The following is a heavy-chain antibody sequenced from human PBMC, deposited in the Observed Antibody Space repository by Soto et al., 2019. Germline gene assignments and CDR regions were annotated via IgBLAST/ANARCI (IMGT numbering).Heavy chain of an antibody. CDR2: ISAFNGNT. D-gene: IGHD5-18*01. CDR3: AREDTAVALDY. V-gene: IGHV1-18*01. J-gene: IGHJ4*02. CDR1: GYTFISYG. Sequence: QVQLVQSGPEVKKPGASVKVSCQASGYTFISYGISWVRQAPGQGLEWMGRISAFNGNTNYAQKVQGRVTMTTDTFTSTAYMELRSLRSDDTAGYFCAREDTAVALDYWGQGTLVSVSS.